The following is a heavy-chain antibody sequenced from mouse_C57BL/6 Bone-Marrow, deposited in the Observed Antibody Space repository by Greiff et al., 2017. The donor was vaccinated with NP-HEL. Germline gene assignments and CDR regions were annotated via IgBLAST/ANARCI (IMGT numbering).Heavy chain of an antibody. V-gene: IGHV1-62-2*01. CDR3: ARHALHYDDYSAWFAY. CDR1: GYTFTEYT. D-gene: IGHD2-3*01. CDR2: FYPGGGSI. Sequence: QVQLKQSGAELVKPGASVKLSCKASGYTFTEYTIHWVKQRSGQGLEWIGWFYPGGGSIKYNEKFKDKATLTADKSSSTVYMELSRLTSEDSAVYFCARHALHYDDYSAWFAYWGKGTLVTVSA. J-gene: IGHJ3*01.